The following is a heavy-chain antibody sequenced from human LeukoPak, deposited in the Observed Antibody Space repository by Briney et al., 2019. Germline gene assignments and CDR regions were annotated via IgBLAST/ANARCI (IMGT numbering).Heavy chain of an antibody. CDR1: GFTFDAYA. Sequence: GGSLRLSCAASGFTFDAYAMNWVRQTPGMGLEWVSLISGDGGRTFYADSVKGRFTISRDNSKDSLYLQMNSMTTEDTALYYCAKDLASVYDAFNVWGQGTMVTVSS. CDR2: ISGDGGRT. V-gene: IGHV3-43*02. J-gene: IGHJ3*01. CDR3: AKDLASVYDAFNV.